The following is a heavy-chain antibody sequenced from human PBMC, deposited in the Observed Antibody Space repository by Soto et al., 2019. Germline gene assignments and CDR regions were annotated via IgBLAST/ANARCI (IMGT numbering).Heavy chain of an antibody. CDR3: ARGTTYYYDSSGYEFDY. CDR2: IYPGDSDT. V-gene: IGHV5-51*01. J-gene: IGHJ4*02. Sequence: GESLKISCKGSGYSFTSYWIGWVRQMPGKGLEWMGIIYPGDSDTRYSPSFQGQVTISADKSISTAYLQWSSLKASDTAMYYCARGTTYYYDSSGYEFDYWGQGTLVTVSS. CDR1: GYSFTSYW. D-gene: IGHD3-22*01.